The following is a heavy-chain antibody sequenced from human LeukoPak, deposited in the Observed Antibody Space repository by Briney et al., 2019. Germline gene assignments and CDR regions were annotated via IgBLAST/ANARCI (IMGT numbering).Heavy chain of an antibody. V-gene: IGHV4-61*02. Sequence: TLSLTCTVSGGSISSGSYYWSWIRQPAGKGLEWIGRIYTGGSTNYNPSLKSRVTISVDTSKNQFSLKLSSVTAADTAVYYCARGIAAAGTYYWGQGTLVTVSS. J-gene: IGHJ4*02. CDR2: IYTGGST. CDR3: ARGIAAAGTYY. CDR1: GGSISSGSYY. D-gene: IGHD6-13*01.